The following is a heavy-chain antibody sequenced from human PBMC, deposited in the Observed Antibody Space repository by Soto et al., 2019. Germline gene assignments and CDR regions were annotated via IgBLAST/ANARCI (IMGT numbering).Heavy chain of an antibody. D-gene: IGHD3-16*01. CDR1: GYTVTSYG. CDR2: INPYNGNT. CDR3: ARDWFGVDY. Sequence: GASAKVSCKASGYTVTSYGISWVRQAPGQGLEWMGWINPYNGNTNYAQKLQGRVTMTTDTSTSTAYMELRSLRSDDTAVYYCARDWFGVDYWGQGTLVTVSS. J-gene: IGHJ4*02. V-gene: IGHV1-18*01.